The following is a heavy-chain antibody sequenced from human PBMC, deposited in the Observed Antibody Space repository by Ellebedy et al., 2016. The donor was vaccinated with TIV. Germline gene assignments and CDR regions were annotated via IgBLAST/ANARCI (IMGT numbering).Heavy chain of an antibody. V-gene: IGHV1-46*01. CDR1: GYTFTSYY. Sequence: ASVKVSXKASGYTFTSYYMHWVRQAPGQGLEWMGIINPSGGSTSYAQKFQGRVTMTRDTSTSTVYMELSSLRSEDTAVYYCARVTFDSSGYYGGDAFDIWGQGTMVTVSS. J-gene: IGHJ3*02. CDR3: ARVTFDSSGYYGGDAFDI. CDR2: INPSGGST. D-gene: IGHD3-22*01.